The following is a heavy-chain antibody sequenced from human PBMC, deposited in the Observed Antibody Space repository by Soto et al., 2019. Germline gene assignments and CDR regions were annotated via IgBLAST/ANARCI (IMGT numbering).Heavy chain of an antibody. CDR2: MNPNSGNT. J-gene: IGHJ4*02. D-gene: IGHD3-22*01. CDR1: GYTFTSYD. CDR3: ARAHYYDSSGYYPNFDY. V-gene: IGHV1-8*01. Sequence: QVQLVQSGAEVKKPGASVKVSCKASGYTFTSYDINWVRQATGQGLEWMGWMNPNSGNTGYAQKFQGRVTMTRNTSIITAYMELSSLRSEDTAVYYCARAHYYDSSGYYPNFDYWGQGTLVTVSS.